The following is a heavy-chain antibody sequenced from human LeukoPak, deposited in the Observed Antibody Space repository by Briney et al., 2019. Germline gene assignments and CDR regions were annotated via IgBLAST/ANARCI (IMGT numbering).Heavy chain of an antibody. V-gene: IGHV4-30-2*01. D-gene: IGHD5-12*01. CDR3: ARGADPKYSGYQDFDY. CDR2: IYHSGST. CDR1: GGSISSGGYS. J-gene: IGHJ4*02. Sequence: SQTLSLTCAVSGGSISSGGYSWSWLRQPPGKGLEWIGYIYHSGSTYYNPSLKSRVTISVDRSKNQFSLKLSSVTAADTAVYYCARGADPKYSGYQDFDYWSQGTLVTVSS.